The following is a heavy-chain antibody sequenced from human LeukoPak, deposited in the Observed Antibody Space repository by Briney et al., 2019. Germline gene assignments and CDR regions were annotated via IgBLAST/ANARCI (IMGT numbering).Heavy chain of an antibody. V-gene: IGHV3-21*04. Sequence: GGFLRLSCAASGFTFSSYSMNWVRQAPGKGLEWVSSISTSSSYIYYADSVKGRFTIFRDNAKHSLYLHMNSQRAEDTAVYYCAKSPAVDAAFDIWGQGTMVTVSS. CDR3: AKSPAVDAAFDI. CDR2: ISTSSSYI. D-gene: IGHD4-23*01. CDR1: GFTFSSYS. J-gene: IGHJ3*02.